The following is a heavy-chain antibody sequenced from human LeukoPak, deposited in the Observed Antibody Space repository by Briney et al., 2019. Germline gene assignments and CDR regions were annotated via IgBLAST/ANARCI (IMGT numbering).Heavy chain of an antibody. CDR1: GGSISSYY. J-gene: IGHJ4*02. Sequence: SETLSLTCTVSGGSISSYYWSWIRQPAGKGLEWIGRIYTSGSTNYNPSLKSRVTISVDTSKNQFSLKLSSVTAADTAVYYCARVSRDYYGSGSYYTAFDYWGQGTLVTVSS. CDR2: IYTSGST. CDR3: ARVSRDYYGSGSYYTAFDY. V-gene: IGHV4-4*07. D-gene: IGHD3-10*01.